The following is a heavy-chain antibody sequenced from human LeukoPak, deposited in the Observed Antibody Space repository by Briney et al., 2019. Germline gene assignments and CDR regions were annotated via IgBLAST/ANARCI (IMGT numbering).Heavy chain of an antibody. V-gene: IGHV3-23*01. CDR2: LSGSGGTT. Sequence: GGSLRLSCAASGFIFSTYAMGWVRLAPGKGLEWASSLSGSGGTTYYADSVKGRFSMSRDNSKNTLYLQMNSLRVEDTAVYYCAKGRSGYYSLFDYWGQGTLVTVSS. D-gene: IGHD3-22*01. J-gene: IGHJ4*02. CDR1: GFIFSTYA. CDR3: AKGRSGYYSLFDY.